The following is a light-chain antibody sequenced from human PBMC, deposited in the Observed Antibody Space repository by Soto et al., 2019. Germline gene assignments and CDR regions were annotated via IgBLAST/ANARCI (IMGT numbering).Light chain of an antibody. CDR2: DVS. Sequence: QSALTQPASVSGSPGQSITISCTGTSSDVGGYNYVSWYQQHPGKAPKLMIYDVSNRPSGVSNRFSGSKSGNTASLTTSGLRAEAATDYFCCSYTSSSHVVFGVGTKVAVL. V-gene: IGLV2-14*01. J-gene: IGLJ2*01. CDR1: SSDVGGYNY. CDR3: CSYTSSSHVV.